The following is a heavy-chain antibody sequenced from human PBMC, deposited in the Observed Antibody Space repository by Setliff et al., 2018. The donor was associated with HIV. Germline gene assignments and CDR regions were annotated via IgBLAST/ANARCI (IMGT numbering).Heavy chain of an antibody. D-gene: IGHD5-18*01. Sequence: PGGSLRLSCAVSGFTFGDYGMSWVRQAPGKGLEWVSGINWNGGSTCYVDSVKGRFTISRDNAKNSLYLQMNSLRAEDTAVYYCASIEWAGMVPVDYWGQGTLVTVSS. CDR1: GFTFGDYG. V-gene: IGHV3-20*04. CDR3: ASIEWAGMVPVDY. J-gene: IGHJ4*02. CDR2: INWNGGST.